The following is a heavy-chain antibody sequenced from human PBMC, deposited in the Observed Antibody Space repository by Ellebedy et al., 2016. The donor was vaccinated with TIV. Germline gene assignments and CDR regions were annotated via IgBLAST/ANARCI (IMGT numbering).Heavy chain of an antibody. D-gene: IGHD1-1*01. J-gene: IGHJ3*02. CDR2: IHTGGDT. V-gene: IGHV3-66*01. CDR3: AGETFNDVDLIIWGVLDT. Sequence: GESLKISCAASGLTVSSTYMSWVRQAPGKGLEWISVIHTGGDTNYADSVKGRFTMSRDTSKNTVHLQINSVSVEDTAVYYCAGETFNDVDLIIWGVLDTWGQGTMVTVSS. CDR1: GLTVSSTY.